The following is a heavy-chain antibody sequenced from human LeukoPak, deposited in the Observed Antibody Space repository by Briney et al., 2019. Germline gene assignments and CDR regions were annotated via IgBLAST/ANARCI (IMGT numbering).Heavy chain of an antibody. Sequence: GGSLRLSCAASGFTFSSYEMNWVRQAPGKGLEWVSYISSSGSTIYYADSVKGRFTISRDNAKNSLYLQMNSLRAEDTAVYYCARDRSRGLLDAFDIWGQGTMVTVSS. CDR1: GFTFSSYE. CDR2: ISSSGSTI. CDR3: ARDRSRGLLDAFDI. D-gene: IGHD5-18*01. V-gene: IGHV3-48*03. J-gene: IGHJ3*02.